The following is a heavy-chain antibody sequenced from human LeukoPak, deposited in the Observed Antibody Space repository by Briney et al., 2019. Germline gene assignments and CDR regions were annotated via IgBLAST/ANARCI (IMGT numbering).Heavy chain of an antibody. CDR3: ARRSITMIVVVHDAFDI. D-gene: IGHD3-22*01. J-gene: IGHJ3*02. Sequence: GEPLKFSCKASVYSFTSYWIGGVRQMPGKGLEWMGIIYPGDYDTRYSQSFQGQVTISADKSISTAYLQWSSLKASDTAMYYCARRSITMIVVVHDAFDIWGQGTMVTVSS. CDR2: IYPGDYDT. V-gene: IGHV5-51*01. CDR1: VYSFTSYW.